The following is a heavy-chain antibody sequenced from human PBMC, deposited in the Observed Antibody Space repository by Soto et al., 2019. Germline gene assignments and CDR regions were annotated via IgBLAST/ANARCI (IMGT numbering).Heavy chain of an antibody. CDR3: ARWRHCGRIHCFFAFDL. Sequence: EVQLVESGGGLVQPGGSLRLSCAASGFTFSTYWMGWVRQAPGKGLEWVANIKPDGSEKSYVDSVKGRFIISRDNAEKSLYLQVNGLGVDDTAVYDCARWRHCGRIHCFFAFDLWGQGTMVTVSS. CDR2: IKPDGSEK. D-gene: IGHD2-21*01. CDR1: GFTFSTYW. V-gene: IGHV3-7*01. J-gene: IGHJ3*01.